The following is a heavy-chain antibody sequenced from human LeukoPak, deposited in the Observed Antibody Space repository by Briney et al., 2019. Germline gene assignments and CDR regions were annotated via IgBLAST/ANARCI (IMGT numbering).Heavy chain of an antibody. D-gene: IGHD3-9*01. CDR2: IKQDGSEK. V-gene: IGHV3-7*01. Sequence: GSLSLSCAGSGFTFNSYCMIWVGQAPGKGLEWVANIKQDGSEKYYVDSVKGRFTISRDNAKNSLYLQMNSLRAEDTAVYYCARRILTSFYYFDYWDQGTLVTVSS. J-gene: IGHJ4*02. CDR3: ARRILTSFYYFDY. CDR1: GFTFNSYC.